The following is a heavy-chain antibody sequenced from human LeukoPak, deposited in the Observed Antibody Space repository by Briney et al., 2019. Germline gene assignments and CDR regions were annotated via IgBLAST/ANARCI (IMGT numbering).Heavy chain of an antibody. CDR2: ISGGGRST. V-gene: IGHV3-23*01. CDR1: GFTFSSSA. CDR3: ARERYFDY. Sequence: GGSLRLSCAASGFTFSSSAMSWVRQVPGKGLEWVSTISGGGRSTDYADSVKGLFTISRDNSKNTLYLQMNSLRAEDTAVYYCARERYFDYWGQGTLVTVPS. J-gene: IGHJ4*02.